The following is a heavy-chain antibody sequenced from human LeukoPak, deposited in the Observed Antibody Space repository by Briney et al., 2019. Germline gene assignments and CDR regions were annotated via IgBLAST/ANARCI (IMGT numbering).Heavy chain of an antibody. Sequence: GGSLRLSCAASGFTFSSYAMSWVRQAPGKGLEWVSAINGSGGSTYYADSVKGRFTISRDNSKNTLYLQMNSLRAEDTAVYYCAKVLNPLLRYYFDYWGQGTLVTVSS. CDR2: INGSGGST. J-gene: IGHJ4*02. D-gene: IGHD2-2*02. CDR1: GFTFSSYA. V-gene: IGHV3-23*01. CDR3: AKVLNPLLRYYFDY.